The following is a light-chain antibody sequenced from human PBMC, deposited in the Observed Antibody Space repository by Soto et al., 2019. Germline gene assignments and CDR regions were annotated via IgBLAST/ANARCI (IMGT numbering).Light chain of an antibody. CDR1: QSVSSNY. Sequence: DIVLTQSPGTLSLSPGTRVTLSCRASQSVSSNYLAWYQQKPGQAPRLLIYGASTRATGIPDRFSGGGSETDFTLTISSLEPEDSAFYYCQQYARSPGTFGQGTKVEIK. J-gene: IGKJ1*01. CDR3: QQYARSPGT. V-gene: IGKV3-20*01. CDR2: GAS.